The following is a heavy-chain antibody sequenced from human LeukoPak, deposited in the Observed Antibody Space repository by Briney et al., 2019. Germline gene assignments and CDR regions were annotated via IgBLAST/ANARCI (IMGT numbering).Heavy chain of an antibody. J-gene: IGHJ4*02. CDR3: ASHWETFDY. D-gene: IGHD1-26*01. CDR1: GGSISSGGYY. Sequence: KPSEPLSLPCTLSGGSISSGGYYWSWIRQHPGEGLEWIGYIYYSGSTYYNPSLKSRVTISVDTSKNQFSLKLSSVTAADTAVYYCASHWETFDYWGQGTLVTVSS. V-gene: IGHV4-31*03. CDR2: IYYSGST.